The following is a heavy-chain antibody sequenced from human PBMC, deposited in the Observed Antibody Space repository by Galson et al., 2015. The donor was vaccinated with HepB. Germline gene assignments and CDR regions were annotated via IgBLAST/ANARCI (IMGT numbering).Heavy chain of an antibody. CDR3: VRDKKEGGSFFYYMDV. CDR2: ISFNSGRI. CDR1: GFPLDEHA. V-gene: IGHV3-9*01. J-gene: IGHJ6*03. Sequence: SLRLSCAGSGFPLDEHAMHWVRKSPGKGLEWVSGISFNSGRILYADSVKGRFTISRDNVRNSVHLQMNNLRPDDTALYFCVRDKKEGGSFFYYMDVWGKGSTVTVSS. D-gene: IGHD3-16*01.